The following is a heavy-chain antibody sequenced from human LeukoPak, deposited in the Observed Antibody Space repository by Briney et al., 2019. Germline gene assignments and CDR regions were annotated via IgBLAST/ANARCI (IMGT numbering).Heavy chain of an antibody. Sequence: ASVKVSCKASGYTFTSYGISWVRQAPGQGLEWMGWISAYNGNTNYAQKLQGRVTMTIDTSTSTAYMELRSLRSDDTAVYYCARGYCSGGSCYHYYYYGMDVWGQGTTVTVSS. CDR2: ISAYNGNT. D-gene: IGHD2-15*01. J-gene: IGHJ6*02. CDR1: GYTFTSYG. CDR3: ARGYCSGGSCYHYYYYGMDV. V-gene: IGHV1-18*01.